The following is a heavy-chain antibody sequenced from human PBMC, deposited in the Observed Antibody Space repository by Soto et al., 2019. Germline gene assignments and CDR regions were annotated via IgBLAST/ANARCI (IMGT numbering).Heavy chain of an antibody. V-gene: IGHV1-18*01. J-gene: IGHJ4*02. D-gene: IGHD6-19*01. CDR2: ISAYSGNT. CDR3: ARDAEGSGWYGGYYFDY. CDR1: VYTCTSSG. Sequence: QVQLVHSGAEVKKPVASVKFSCKATVYTCTSSGISWLRQATGPGLEWMGWISAYSGNTNYAQKLQVRVTMTTDTSTSTAYMELRSLSSDDTAGYYCARDAEGSGWYGGYYFDYWGKGTLVTVSS.